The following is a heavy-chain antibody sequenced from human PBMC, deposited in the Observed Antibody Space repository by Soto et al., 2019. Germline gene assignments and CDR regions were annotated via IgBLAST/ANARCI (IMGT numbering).Heavy chain of an antibody. Sequence: QVQLQEAGQGLVKPSQTLSLTCCVSGVSIRNDNFYVSYLRQSTGKVLDWIWYIPYSGYTYYHPSLKSLVIISVDPSNNQFSLILNSGTAADTAVYYCAMDLEGTVTGRGAFGICGRGPLVTVSS. CDR3: AMDLEGTVTGRGAFGI. CDR2: IPYSGYT. J-gene: IGHJ3*02. V-gene: IGHV4-31*01. D-gene: IGHD6-19*01. CDR1: GVSIRNDNFY.